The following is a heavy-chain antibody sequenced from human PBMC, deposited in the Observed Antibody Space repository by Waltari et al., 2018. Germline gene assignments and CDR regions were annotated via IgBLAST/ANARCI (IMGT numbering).Heavy chain of an antibody. Sequence: EVQLVESGGGLVQPGGSLRLSCAGSGFTVSSNYMNWVRQTPGKGLEVVSIIYSGGSTYYADSVKGRFTISRDNSKNTLHLQMNSLRAEDTAVYFCSYGRFEYWGQGTLVTVSS. V-gene: IGHV3-66*02. CDR3: SYGRFEY. D-gene: IGHD5-18*01. CDR1: GFTVSSNY. CDR2: IYSGGST. J-gene: IGHJ4*02.